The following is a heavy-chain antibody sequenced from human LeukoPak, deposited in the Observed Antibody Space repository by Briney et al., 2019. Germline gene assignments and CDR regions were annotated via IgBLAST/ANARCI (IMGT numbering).Heavy chain of an antibody. J-gene: IGHJ4*02. CDR3: AITSGYSSGWYDVYFDY. Sequence: ASVKVSCKASGYTFTSYVMNWVRQAPGQGLEWMGWINTNTGNPTYAQGFTGRFVFSLDTSVSTAYLQISSLKAEDTAVYYCAITSGYSSGWYDVYFDYWGQGTLVTVSS. D-gene: IGHD6-19*01. CDR2: INTNTGNP. CDR1: GYTFTSYV. V-gene: IGHV7-4-1*02.